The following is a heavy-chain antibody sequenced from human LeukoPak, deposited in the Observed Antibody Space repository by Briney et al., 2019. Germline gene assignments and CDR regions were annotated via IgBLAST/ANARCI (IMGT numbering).Heavy chain of an antibody. CDR1: GFSFKDYY. J-gene: IGHJ4*02. Sequence: GGSLRLSCAASGFSFKDYYFSWIRQAPGKGLEWVSFINVNGGAMYYADFVKGRFTISRDNAKSSLYLEMNSLRVEDTAVYYCARGPRILAAGSYYFDYWGQGSWSPSPQ. D-gene: IGHD6-13*01. CDR2: INVNGGAM. CDR3: ARGPRILAAGSYYFDY. V-gene: IGHV3-11*01.